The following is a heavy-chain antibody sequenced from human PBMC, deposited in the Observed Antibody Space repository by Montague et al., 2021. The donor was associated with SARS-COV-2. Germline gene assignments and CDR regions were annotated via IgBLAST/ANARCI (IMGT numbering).Heavy chain of an antibody. CDR1: GGSFSAYS. CDR3: ARLGEGVVPAPILGVGPYYSYYYMDV. CDR2: INHSGST. J-gene: IGHJ6*03. D-gene: IGHD2-2*02. V-gene: IGHV4-34*01. Sequence: SETRSLTCAVYGGSFSAYSWNWIRQPPGKGLEWIGEINHSGSTKYNPSLKRRVTISVDTSKNQFSLKLNSVTAADTAVYYCARLGEGVVPAPILGVGPYYSYYYMDVWGKGATVTVSS.